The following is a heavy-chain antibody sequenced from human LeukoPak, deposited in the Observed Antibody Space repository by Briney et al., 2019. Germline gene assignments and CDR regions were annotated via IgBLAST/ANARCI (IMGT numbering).Heavy chain of an antibody. Sequence: GESLKISCKGSGYMFTHYWIAWVRQMPGKGLEWMGIIYPADSDTRYSPSFQGQVTISADKSISTAYLQWSSLKASDTAMYYCARGDTTMVPGYFDCWGQGTLVTVSS. CDR1: GYMFTHYW. D-gene: IGHD5-18*01. V-gene: IGHV5-51*01. CDR2: IYPADSDT. J-gene: IGHJ4*02. CDR3: ARGDTTMVPGYFDC.